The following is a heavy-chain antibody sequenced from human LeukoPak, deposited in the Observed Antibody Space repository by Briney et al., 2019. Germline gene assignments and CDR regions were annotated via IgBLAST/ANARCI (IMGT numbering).Heavy chain of an antibody. CDR2: VHPDDSDT. J-gene: IGHJ4*02. V-gene: IGHV5-51*01. CDR1: GYSFTYYW. Sequence: GESLKISCKGSGYSFTYYWIVWVRQMPGKGLEWMGIVHPDDSDTKYRPSFQGQVTMSADKSISTAYLQWSSLRASDTAMYYCARLVQRELYYFDYWGQGTLVTVSS. D-gene: IGHD1-1*01. CDR3: ARLVQRELYYFDY.